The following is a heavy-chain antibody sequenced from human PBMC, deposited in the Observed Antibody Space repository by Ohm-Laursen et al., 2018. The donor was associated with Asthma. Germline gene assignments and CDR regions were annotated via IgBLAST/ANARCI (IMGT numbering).Heavy chain of an antibody. V-gene: IGHV1-69*10. D-gene: IGHD2-8*02. CDR1: GYTFTSYG. CDR2: IIPIFGIA. Sequence: GASVKVSCKASGYTFTSYGISWVRQAPGQGLEWMGGIIPIFGIANYAQKFQGRVTITADKSTSTAYMELSSLRSEDTAVYYCASTLYCTGGVCYNKDYYYYGMDVWGQGTTVTVSS. CDR3: ASTLYCTGGVCYNKDYYYYGMDV. J-gene: IGHJ6*02.